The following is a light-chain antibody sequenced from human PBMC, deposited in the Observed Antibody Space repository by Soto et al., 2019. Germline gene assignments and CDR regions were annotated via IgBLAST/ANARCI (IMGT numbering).Light chain of an antibody. CDR1: QAIRND. CDR2: GSS. Sequence: DIQMTQSPSSLSASVGGRVTITCRASQAIRNDLAWYQQKPGRAPKRLIYGSSSLQSGVPSRFSGRGSGTEFTLTISSLQPEDFATYYCLQHNVFPRTFGQGTKVEIK. V-gene: IGKV1-17*01. J-gene: IGKJ1*01. CDR3: LQHNVFPRT.